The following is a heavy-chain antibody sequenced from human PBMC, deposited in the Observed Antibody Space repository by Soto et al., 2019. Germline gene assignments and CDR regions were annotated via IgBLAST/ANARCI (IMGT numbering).Heavy chain of an antibody. CDR1: GFTLAGYD. CDR3: AKRYCTGGSCYGTDPYYYYGMDV. J-gene: IGHJ6*02. CDR2: ISYDGSKK. V-gene: IGHV3-30*18. Sequence: GGPLRRSGAASGFTLAGYDMHWVRQAPGKGLEWVAVISYDGSKKYYADTVKGRFTISRDNSKNTLHLQMDSLRAEDTAVYYCAKRYCTGGSCYGTDPYYYYGMDVWGQGTTVTVSS. D-gene: IGHD2-15*01.